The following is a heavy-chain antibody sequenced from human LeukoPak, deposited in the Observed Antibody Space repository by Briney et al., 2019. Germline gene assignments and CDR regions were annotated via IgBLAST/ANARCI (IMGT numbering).Heavy chain of an antibody. J-gene: IGHJ6*02. V-gene: IGHV3-11*01. Sequence: GGSLRLSCAASGFTFSDYYMSWIRQAPGKGLEWVSYISSSGSTIYYADSVKGRFTISRDNAKNSLYLQMNSLRAEDTAVYYCARVTVSEDYHYGMDVWGQGTTVTVSS. D-gene: IGHD2-8*01. CDR3: ARVTVSEDYHYGMDV. CDR2: ISSSGSTI. CDR1: GFTFSDYY.